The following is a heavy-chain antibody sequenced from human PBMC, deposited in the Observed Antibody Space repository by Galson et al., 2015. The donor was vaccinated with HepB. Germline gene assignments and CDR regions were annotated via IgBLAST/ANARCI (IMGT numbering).Heavy chain of an antibody. D-gene: IGHD3-16*02. CDR2: IKQDGSEK. V-gene: IGHV3-7*03. Sequence: SLRLSCEASGFTFDRYWRSWVRQAPGKGLEWVANIKQDGSEKYYVHTVKGRFTISRDNAKNSVYLEMNSLRAEDTAVYYCARDRLVTMVVVVKGFDYWGQGALVTVSS. CDR3: ARDRLVTMVVVVKGFDY. J-gene: IGHJ4*02. CDR1: GFTFDRYW.